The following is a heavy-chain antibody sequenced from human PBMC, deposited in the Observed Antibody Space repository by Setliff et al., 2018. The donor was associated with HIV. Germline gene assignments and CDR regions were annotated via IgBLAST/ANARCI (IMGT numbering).Heavy chain of an antibody. CDR3: ARDRYAGEIDY. Sequence: SETLSLTCTVSGGSISTYYWSWIRQSPGKGLEWIGYIYTSGSTRYNPSLKSRVIISLDTSQNQFSLKLSSVTAADTAVYYCARDRYAGEIDYWGQGTLVTVSS. CDR2: IYTSGST. D-gene: IGHD3-10*01. CDR1: GGSISTYY. J-gene: IGHJ4*02. V-gene: IGHV4-4*09.